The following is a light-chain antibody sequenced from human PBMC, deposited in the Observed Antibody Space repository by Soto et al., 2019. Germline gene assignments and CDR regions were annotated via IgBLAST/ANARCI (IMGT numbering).Light chain of an antibody. Sequence: QTVLTQPPSVSAAPGQKVTISCSGSTFNIGNNYVSWFQQFPGTAPKLLIYDSNMRLSGIPDRFSASKSGTSATLGITGLQTGDEADYYCATWDSSLSAVVFGGGTKVTVL. CDR1: TFNIGNNY. V-gene: IGLV1-51*01. CDR3: ATWDSSLSAVV. CDR2: DSN. J-gene: IGLJ3*02.